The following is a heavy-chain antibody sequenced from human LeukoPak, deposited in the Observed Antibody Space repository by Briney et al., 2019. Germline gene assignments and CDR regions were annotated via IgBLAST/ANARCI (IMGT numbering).Heavy chain of an antibody. CDR2: TNPNSGGT. CDR3: ARGTWFVFDVDQ. V-gene: IGHV1-2*02. J-gene: IGHJ4*02. CDR1: GYTFTDYY. D-gene: IGHD3-10*01. Sequence: ASVKVSCKASGYTFTDYYIHWVRQAPGQGLEWVGWTNPNSGGTNSAQKFQGRVTMTRDTSISIAYMELSSLRSDDTAVYYCARGTWFVFDVDQWGQGTLVSVSS.